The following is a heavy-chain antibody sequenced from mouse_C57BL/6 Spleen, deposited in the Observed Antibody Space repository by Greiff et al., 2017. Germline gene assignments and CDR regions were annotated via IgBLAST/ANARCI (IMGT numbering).Heavy chain of an antibody. J-gene: IGHJ2*01. CDR1: GYSITSGYY. CDR2: ISYDGSN. CDR3: ARRGSPFDY. V-gene: IGHV3-6*01. D-gene: IGHD1-1*02. Sequence: EVQLQESGPGLVKPSQSLSLTCSVTGYSITSGYYWNWIRQFPGNKLEWMCYISYDGSNNYNPSLKNRISITRDTSKNQFFLKLNTVTTEDTATYYCARRGSPFDYWGQGTTLTVSS.